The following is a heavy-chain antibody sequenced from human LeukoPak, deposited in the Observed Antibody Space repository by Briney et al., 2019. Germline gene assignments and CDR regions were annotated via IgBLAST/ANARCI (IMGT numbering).Heavy chain of an antibody. D-gene: IGHD3-22*01. CDR1: GYTFTGYY. CDR2: INPNNDGT. V-gene: IGHV1-2*02. Sequence: ASVKVSCKASGYTFTGYYMHWVRQAPGQGLEWMGWINPNNDGTNSAQKFQGRVTMTRDTSISTAYMELSGLRSDDTAVYYCARALINYYDDSGFYYFDYWGQGTLVTVSS. CDR3: ARALINYYDDSGFYYFDY. J-gene: IGHJ4*02.